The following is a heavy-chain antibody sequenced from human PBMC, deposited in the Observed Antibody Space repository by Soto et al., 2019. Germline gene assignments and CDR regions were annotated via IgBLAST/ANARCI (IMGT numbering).Heavy chain of an antibody. Sequence: SETLSLTCTVSGGSISSTSYYWGWIRQPPGKGLEWIGTIYYNGGTYYKPSLKSRVTISVDTSKNQFFLKLSSVTAADTAVYYCARHYDILTGYYTPLEYWGQGTLVTVSS. CDR2: IYYNGGT. CDR3: ARHYDILTGYYTPLEY. V-gene: IGHV4-39*01. J-gene: IGHJ4*02. D-gene: IGHD3-9*01. CDR1: GGSISSTSYY.